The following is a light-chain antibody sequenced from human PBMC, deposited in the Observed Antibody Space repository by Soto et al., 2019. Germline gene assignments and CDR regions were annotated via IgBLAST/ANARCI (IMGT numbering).Light chain of an antibody. CDR3: QQYNNWPRT. CDR1: QSVSSN. Sequence: EVVMTQSPVTLSVSPGERATLSCRASQSVSSNLAWYQQKPGQAPRLLIYGASTRAISVPARFSGSGSGTEFTLTISSLQSEDFAVYYCQQYNNWPRTFGQGTKVEIK. J-gene: IGKJ1*01. CDR2: GAS. V-gene: IGKV3-15*01.